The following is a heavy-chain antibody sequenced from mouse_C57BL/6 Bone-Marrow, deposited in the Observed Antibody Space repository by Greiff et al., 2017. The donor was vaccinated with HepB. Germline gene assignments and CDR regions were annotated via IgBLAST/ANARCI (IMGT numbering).Heavy chain of an antibody. J-gene: IGHJ3*01. V-gene: IGHV1-81*01. Sequence: VKLQESGAELARPGASVKLSCKASGYTFTSYGISWVKQRTGQGLEWIGVIYPRSGNTYYNEKFKGKATLTADKSSSTAYMELRSLTSEDSAVYFCARDYYYGSSYVWFAYWGQGTLVTVSA. D-gene: IGHD1-1*01. CDR3: ARDYYYGSSYVWFAY. CDR2: IYPRSGNT. CDR1: GYTFTSYG.